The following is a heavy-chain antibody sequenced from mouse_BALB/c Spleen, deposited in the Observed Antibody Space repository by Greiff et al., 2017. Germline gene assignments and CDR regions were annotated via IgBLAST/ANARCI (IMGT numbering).Heavy chain of an antibody. J-gene: IGHJ2*01. CDR3: ARLAYAALFDY. CDR1: GYTFSSYW. V-gene: IGHV1-9*01. Sequence: QVQLQQSGAELMKPGASVKISCKATGYTFSSYWIEWVKQRPGHGLEWIGEILPGSGSTNYNEKFKGKATFTADTSSNTAYMQLSSLTSEDSAVYYCARLAYAALFDYWGQGTTLTVSS. CDR2: ILPGSGST. D-gene: IGHD2-12*01.